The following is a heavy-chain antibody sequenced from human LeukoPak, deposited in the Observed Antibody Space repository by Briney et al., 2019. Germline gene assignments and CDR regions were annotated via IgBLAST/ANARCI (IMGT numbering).Heavy chain of an antibody. Sequence: SETLSLTCTVSGGSISSYYWSWIRQSAGKGLEWIGRIYTSGNTNYNPSPTGSTNYNPSLRSRVTMSLDTSKNQFSLKLSSVTAADTAVYYCARLIPESGYDFRGYFDYWGQGTLVTVSS. V-gene: IGHV4-4*07. CDR3: ARLIPESGYDFRGYFDY. CDR2: IYTSGNTNYNPSPTGST. J-gene: IGHJ4*02. CDR1: GGSISSYY. D-gene: IGHD5-12*01.